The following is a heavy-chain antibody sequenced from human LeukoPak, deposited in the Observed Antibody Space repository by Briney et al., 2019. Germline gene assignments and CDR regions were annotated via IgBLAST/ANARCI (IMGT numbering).Heavy chain of an antibody. CDR1: GGNFTNYG. Sequence: SVRVSCKTSGGNFTNYGVSWVRQAPGQGLEWMGRIIPIVDIRNYAQKFQGRVTMTADKSTSTAYMELSSLRSDVTAVYYCARDGPYYDFLAGPPFDDWGQGTLVTVSS. V-gene: IGHV1-69*04. J-gene: IGHJ4*02. CDR2: IIPIVDIR. CDR3: ARDGPYYDFLAGPPFDD. D-gene: IGHD3-3*01.